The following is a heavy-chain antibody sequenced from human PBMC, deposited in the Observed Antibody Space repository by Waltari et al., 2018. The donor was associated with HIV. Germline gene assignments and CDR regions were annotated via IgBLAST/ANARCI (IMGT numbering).Heavy chain of an antibody. J-gene: IGHJ6*02. CDR1: GFTFSSYA. V-gene: IGHV3-23*01. CDR2: ISGSGGRT. CDR3: AKYPSKYYGMDV. Sequence: EVQLLESGGGLVQPGGSLRLSCAASGFTFSSYAMSWVRQAPGKGLEWVSAISGSGGRTYYADSVKGRFTISRDNSKNTLYLQMNSLRAEDTAVYYCAKYPSKYYGMDVWGQGTTVTVSS. D-gene: IGHD4-4*01.